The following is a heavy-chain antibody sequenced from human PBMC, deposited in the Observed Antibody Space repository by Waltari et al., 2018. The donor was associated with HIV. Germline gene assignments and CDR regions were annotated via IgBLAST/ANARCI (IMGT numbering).Heavy chain of an antibody. CDR3: SRGSYPRDF. Sequence: EVHLVESGGALVQPGESLRLSCVASGFTFSNYWMTWVRQSAGEELEWVANIKHDGREENYADSVKGRFSISRDSAKNSVYLQMNNLRVDDTAVYYCSRGSYPRDFWGQGTQVTVSS. CDR2: IKHDGREE. J-gene: IGHJ4*02. D-gene: IGHD2-21*01. CDR1: GFTFSNYW. V-gene: IGHV3-7*01.